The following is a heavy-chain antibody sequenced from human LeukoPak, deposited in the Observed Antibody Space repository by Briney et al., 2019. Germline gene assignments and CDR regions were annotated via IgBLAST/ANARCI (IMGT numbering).Heavy chain of an antibody. CDR3: AKDRRIAVAGTTFDY. V-gene: IGHV3-23*01. Sequence: PGGSLRLSCAASGFTFSSYAMSWVRQAPGKGLDWVSAISGSGSSTYYADSVKGRFTISRDNSKNTLYLQMNSLRAEDTAVYYCAKDRRIAVAGTTFDYWGQGTLVTVSS. J-gene: IGHJ4*02. CDR2: ISGSGSST. CDR1: GFTFSSYA. D-gene: IGHD6-19*01.